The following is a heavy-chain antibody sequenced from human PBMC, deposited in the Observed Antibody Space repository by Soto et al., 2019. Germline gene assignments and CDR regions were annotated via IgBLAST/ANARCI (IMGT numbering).Heavy chain of an antibody. Sequence: SVKVSCKASGGTFSSYAISWVRQAPGQGLEWMGGIIPIFGTANYAQKFQGRVTITADESTSTAYMELSSLRSEDTAVYYCARGRIVVAATATIRDFDYWGQGTLVTVSS. J-gene: IGHJ4*02. D-gene: IGHD2-15*01. CDR2: IIPIFGTA. CDR1: GGTFSSYA. V-gene: IGHV1-69*13. CDR3: ARGRIVVAATATIRDFDY.